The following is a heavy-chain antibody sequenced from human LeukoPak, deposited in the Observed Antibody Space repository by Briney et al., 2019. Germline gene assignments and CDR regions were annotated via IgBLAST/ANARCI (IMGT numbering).Heavy chain of an antibody. D-gene: IGHD3-10*01. J-gene: IGHJ5*02. Sequence: GSLRLSCAASGFTFSSYWMHWVRQTPGKGLVWVSRIKSDGSTIYADSVKGRFTISRDNARNTLYLQMNSLRVEDTAMYYCARAVTYFYGSVTYDWFDPWGQGTLVTVSS. V-gene: IGHV3-74*01. CDR1: GFTFSSYW. CDR3: ARAVTYFYGSVTYDWFDP. CDR2: IKSDGST.